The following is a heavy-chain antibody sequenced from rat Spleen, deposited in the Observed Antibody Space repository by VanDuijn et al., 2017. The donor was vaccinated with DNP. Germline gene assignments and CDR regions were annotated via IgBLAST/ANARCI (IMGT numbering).Heavy chain of an antibody. CDR1: GFTFSDYN. CDR3: ATYYGGYSPWYFDY. Sequence: EVQLVESGGGLVQAGRSLKLSCAASGFTFSDYNMAWVRQAPKKGLEWVATIFYAGTTTYYRGSVKGRFTISRDNANGTLYLQMDNLRSEDTATYFCATYYGGYSPWYFDYWGQGVMVTVSS. D-gene: IGHD1-11*01. J-gene: IGHJ2*01. V-gene: IGHV5S10*01. CDR2: IFYAGTTT.